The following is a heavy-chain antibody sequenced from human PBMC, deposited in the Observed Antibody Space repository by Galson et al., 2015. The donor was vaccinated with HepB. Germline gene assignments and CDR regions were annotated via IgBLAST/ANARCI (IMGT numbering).Heavy chain of an antibody. CDR2: ISGSGGTT. D-gene: IGHD6-19*01. Sequence: SLRLSCAASGFTFSNYAMRWVRQAPGKGLEWVSAISGSGGTTYSADSVKGRFTISRDISKNTLYLQMNSLRAEDTAVYYCAKDQWGVPRSIDYWGQGTLVTVSS. CDR1: GFTFSNYA. CDR3: AKDQWGVPRSIDY. V-gene: IGHV3-23*01. J-gene: IGHJ4*02.